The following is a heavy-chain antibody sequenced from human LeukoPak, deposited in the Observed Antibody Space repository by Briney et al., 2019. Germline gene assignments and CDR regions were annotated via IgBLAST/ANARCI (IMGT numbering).Heavy chain of an antibody. CDR2: INPKTGGS. V-gene: IGHV1-2*06. J-gene: IGHJ4*02. CDR1: GWTFSDYY. Sequence: GASVKVSCKASGWTFSDYYMYWLRQAPGEGLEWLGRINPKTGGSNYAQKFQGRVTMTSDTSTSTAYMELSRLNSDDTAVYYCATLVSGINYWGQGTLVTVSS. CDR3: ATLVSGINY. D-gene: IGHD1-20*01.